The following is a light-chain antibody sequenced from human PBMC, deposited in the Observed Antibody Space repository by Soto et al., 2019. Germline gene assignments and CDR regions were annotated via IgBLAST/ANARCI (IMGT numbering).Light chain of an antibody. CDR3: QQSHGIPYT. CDR1: QTISTY. Sequence: DIQMTQSPSSLSASVGDRVTITCRASQTISTYLNWYQQKPGKAPKLLIYAAFSLQSGVPSRFSGSGSGTDFTLPISSLQPDDFATYYCQQSHGIPYTFGQGAKLEI. V-gene: IGKV1-39*01. CDR2: AAF. J-gene: IGKJ2*01.